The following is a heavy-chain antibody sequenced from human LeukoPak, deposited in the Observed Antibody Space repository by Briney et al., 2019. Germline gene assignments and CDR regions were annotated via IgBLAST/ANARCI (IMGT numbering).Heavy chain of an antibody. D-gene: IGHD2/OR15-2a*01. CDR1: GFTFSSYW. J-gene: IGHJ4*02. V-gene: IGHV3-7*01. CDR3: ARDLSGALYFDY. CDR2: IKQDGSEK. Sequence: GGPLRLSCAASGFTFSSYWMSWVRQAPGKGLEWVANIKQDGSEKYYVDSVNGRFTISRDNAKNSLYLQMNSLRAEDTAVYYCARDLSGALYFDYWGQGTLVTVSS.